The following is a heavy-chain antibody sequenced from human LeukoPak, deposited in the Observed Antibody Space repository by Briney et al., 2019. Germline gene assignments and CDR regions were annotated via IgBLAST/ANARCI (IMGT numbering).Heavy chain of an antibody. Sequence: PGGSLRLSCAASGFTFSSYGMHWVRQAPGKGLEWVAVISYDGSNKCYADSVKGRFTTSRDNSKNTLYPQMNSLRAEDTAVYYCAKEEVGDCTNGVCSVYFDYWGQGTLVTVSS. V-gene: IGHV3-30*18. CDR1: GFTFSSYG. D-gene: IGHD2-8*01. CDR3: AKEEVGDCTNGVCSVYFDY. J-gene: IGHJ4*02. CDR2: ISYDGSNK.